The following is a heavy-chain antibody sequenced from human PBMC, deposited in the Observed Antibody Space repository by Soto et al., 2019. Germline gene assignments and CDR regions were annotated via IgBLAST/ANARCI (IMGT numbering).Heavy chain of an antibody. CDR3: AKDTYSRSWYF. CDR1: GFTFTNYL. J-gene: IGHJ4*02. V-gene: IGHV3-23*05. CDR2: IDKSGGDT. Sequence: EGQLLESGGDLVQPGGSLRLSCAASGFTFTNYLMTWVRQAPGKGLEWVSSIDKSGGDTYYADSVKGRFTISRDNSKNTLYLQMNGLRAEDTALYYCAKDTYSRSWYFWGQGTLVTVSS. D-gene: IGHD2-2*01.